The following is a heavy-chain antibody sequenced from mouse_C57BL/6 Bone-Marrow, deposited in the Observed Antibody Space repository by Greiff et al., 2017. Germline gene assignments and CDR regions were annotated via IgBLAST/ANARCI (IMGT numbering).Heavy chain of an antibody. CDR1: GFTFSSYT. CDR2: ISGGGGST. Sequence: EVKLMESGGGLVKPGGSLKLSCAASGFTFSSYTMSWVRQTPEKRLQWVAAISGGGGSTYYPDSVKGRYTISRDNDKNILYLQMNSLRSADTALYYCSRQVTTVLATKYFDVGGTGTTVTVSS. CDR3: SRQVTTVLATKYFDV. D-gene: IGHD1-1*01. J-gene: IGHJ1*03. V-gene: IGHV5-9*01.